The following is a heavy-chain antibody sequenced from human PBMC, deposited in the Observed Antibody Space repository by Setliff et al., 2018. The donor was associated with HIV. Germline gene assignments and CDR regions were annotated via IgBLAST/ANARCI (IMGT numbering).Heavy chain of an antibody. D-gene: IGHD3-10*01. J-gene: IGHJ6*02. CDR1: GFTFSSYG. Sequence: GGSLRLSCAASGFTFSSYGMHWVRQAPGKGLEWVAFIRYDGSNTDYVDSVKGRFTISRDNSKNTLYLQMNSLRAEDTAVYYCAKDWKVWFGELSQDYYYGMDVWGQGTTVTVSS. CDR2: IRYDGSNT. V-gene: IGHV3-30*02. CDR3: AKDWKVWFGELSQDYYYGMDV.